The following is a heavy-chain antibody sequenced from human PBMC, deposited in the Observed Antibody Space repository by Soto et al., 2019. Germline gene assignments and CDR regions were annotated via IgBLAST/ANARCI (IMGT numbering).Heavy chain of an antibody. V-gene: IGHV1-46*01. CDR3: ATGWRVVVAATDDAFDI. D-gene: IGHD2-15*01. Sequence: ASVKVSCKASGYTFTSYYMHWVRQAPGQGLEWMGIINPSDGSTSYAQKFQGRVTMTEDTSTDTAYMELSSLRSEDTAVYYCATGWRVVVAATDDAFDIWGQGTMVTVSS. J-gene: IGHJ3*02. CDR2: INPSDGST. CDR1: GYTFTSYY.